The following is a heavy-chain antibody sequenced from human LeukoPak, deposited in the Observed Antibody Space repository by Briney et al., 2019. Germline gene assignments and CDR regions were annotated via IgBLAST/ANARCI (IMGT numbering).Heavy chain of an antibody. CDR3: ARRGATTVFDY. CDR1: GGSISSGGYS. V-gene: IGHV4-30-2*01. D-gene: IGHD4-17*01. Sequence: SETLSLTCAVSGGSISSGGYSWSWIRQPPGKGLEWIGYIYHSGSTYYNPSLKSRVTISVDRSKNQFSLKLSSATAADTAVYYCARRGATTVFDYWGQGTLVTVSS. J-gene: IGHJ4*02. CDR2: IYHSGST.